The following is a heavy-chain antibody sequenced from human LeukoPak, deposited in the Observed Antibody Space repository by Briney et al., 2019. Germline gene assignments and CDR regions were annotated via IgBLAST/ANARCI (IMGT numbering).Heavy chain of an antibody. CDR3: ARGRGVVTAIDY. J-gene: IGHJ4*02. D-gene: IGHD2-21*02. CDR1: GGSISGYY. CDR2: INHSGST. V-gene: IGHV4-34*01. Sequence: SETLSLTCTVSGGSISGYYWSWIRQPPGKGLEWIGEINHSGSTNYNPSLKSRVTISVDTSKNQFSLKLSSVTAADTAVYYCARGRGVVTAIDYWGQGTLVTVSS.